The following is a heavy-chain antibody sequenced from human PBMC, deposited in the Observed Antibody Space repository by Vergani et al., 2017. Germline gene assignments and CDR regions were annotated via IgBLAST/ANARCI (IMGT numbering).Heavy chain of an antibody. V-gene: IGHV5-51*01. D-gene: IGHD3-22*01. J-gene: IGHJ4*02. CDR3: ARPKYYYDSSGYYFDY. Sequence: EVQLVQSGAEVKKPGESLKISCKGSGYSFTSYWIGWVRQMPGKGLEWMGIIYPGDSDTRYSPSFQGQVTISADKSISTAYLQWSRRKASDTAMYYCARPKYYYDSSGYYFDYWGQGTLVTVSS. CDR1: GYSFTSYW. CDR2: IYPGDSDT.